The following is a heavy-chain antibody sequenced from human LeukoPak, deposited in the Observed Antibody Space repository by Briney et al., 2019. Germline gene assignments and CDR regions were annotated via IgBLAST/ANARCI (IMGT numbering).Heavy chain of an antibody. CDR2: IYHSGST. Sequence: PSETLSLTCAVSGGSISSSNWWSWVRQPPGKGLEWIGEIYHSGSTNYNPSLKSRVTISVDKSKNQFSLKLSSVTAADTAVYYCARTSTYCGCDCYSPSYYYYYMDVWGKGTTVTVSS. CDR3: ARTSTYCGCDCYSPSYYYYYMDV. J-gene: IGHJ6*03. D-gene: IGHD2-21*01. CDR1: GGSISSSNW. V-gene: IGHV4-4*02.